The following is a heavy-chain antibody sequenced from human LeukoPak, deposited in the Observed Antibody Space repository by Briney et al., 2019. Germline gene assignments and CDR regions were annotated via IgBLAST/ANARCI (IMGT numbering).Heavy chain of an antibody. D-gene: IGHD4-17*01. Sequence: GGSLRLSCATSGFSFSDAWMNWVRQAPGKGLEWVSAISGSGGSTYYADSVKGRFTISRDNSKNTLYLQMNSLRAEDTAVYYCASGDPTNWFDPWGQGTLVTVSS. CDR3: ASGDPTNWFDP. V-gene: IGHV3-23*01. CDR1: GFSFSDAW. CDR2: ISGSGGST. J-gene: IGHJ5*02.